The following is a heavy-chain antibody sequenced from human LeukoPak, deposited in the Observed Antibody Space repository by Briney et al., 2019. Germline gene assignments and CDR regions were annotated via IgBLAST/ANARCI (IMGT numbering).Heavy chain of an antibody. Sequence: GVSLRLSCAASGFTCSSYSMKWLRQAPGKGLEWVSSISSSSSYISSADSVKRRFTISRDTATNSLYLQMNSLSAEDTAVYYCARDPLSYYYGSGSPTSRGQGTLVTVSS. J-gene: IGHJ4*02. D-gene: IGHD3-10*01. CDR2: ISSSSSYI. CDR3: ARDPLSYYYGSGSPTS. V-gene: IGHV3-21*01. CDR1: GFTCSSYS.